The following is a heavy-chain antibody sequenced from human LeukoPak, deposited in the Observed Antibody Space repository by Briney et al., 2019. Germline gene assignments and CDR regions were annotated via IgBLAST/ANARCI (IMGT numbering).Heavy chain of an antibody. CDR3: AKGIHDSSGTAASASYFDY. CDR1: GFTFSSYA. J-gene: IGHJ4*02. CDR2: ISGSGGST. V-gene: IGHV3-23*01. Sequence: PGGSLRLSCAASGFTFSSYAMSWVRQAPGKGLEWVSAISGSGGSTYYADSVKGRFTISRDNSKNTLYLQMNSLRAEDTAVYYCAKGIHDSSGTAASASYFDYWGQGTLVIVSS. D-gene: IGHD3-22*01.